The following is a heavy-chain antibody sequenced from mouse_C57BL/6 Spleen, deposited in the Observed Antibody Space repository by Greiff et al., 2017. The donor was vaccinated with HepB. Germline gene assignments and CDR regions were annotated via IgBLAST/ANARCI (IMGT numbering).Heavy chain of an antibody. Sequence: QVQLKQPGAELVKPGASVKLSCKASGYTFTSYWMHWVKQRPGQGLEWIGMIHPNSGSTNYNEKFKSKATLTVDKSSSTAYMQLSSLTSEDSAVYYCARRPQATLFDYWGQGTTLTVSS. CDR2: IHPNSGST. J-gene: IGHJ2*01. CDR1: GYTFTSYW. V-gene: IGHV1-64*01. CDR3: ARRPQATLFDY. D-gene: IGHD3-2*02.